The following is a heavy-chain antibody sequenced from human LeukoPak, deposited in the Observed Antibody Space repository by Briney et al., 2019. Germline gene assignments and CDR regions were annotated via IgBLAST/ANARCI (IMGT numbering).Heavy chain of an antibody. CDR1: GGSINSGGYY. Sequence: SDTLSLTCTVSGGSINSGGYYWSWIRQHPGKGLEWIGHIYYSGSTYYNPSLKSRVTISVDTSKNQFSLKLSSVTAADTAVYYCARGGTLSYYYDSSGYYFDYWGQGTLVTVSS. V-gene: IGHV4-31*03. CDR2: IYYSGST. CDR3: ARGGTLSYYYDSSGYYFDY. J-gene: IGHJ4*02. D-gene: IGHD3-22*01.